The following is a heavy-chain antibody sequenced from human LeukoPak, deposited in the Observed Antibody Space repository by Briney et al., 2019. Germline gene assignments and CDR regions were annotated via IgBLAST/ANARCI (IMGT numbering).Heavy chain of an antibody. Sequence: SETLSLTCTVSRGSISRSNYYWGWIRQPPGKGLEWIATIYYTGSTYYNPSLQSRVTMSVDKSKNQLSLQLTSVTAADTAVYYCARVINTGWRQNDRWGQGTLVTVSS. CDR1: RGSISRSNYY. D-gene: IGHD6-19*01. CDR3: ARVINTGWRQNDR. CDR2: IYYTGST. V-gene: IGHV4-39*07. J-gene: IGHJ5*02.